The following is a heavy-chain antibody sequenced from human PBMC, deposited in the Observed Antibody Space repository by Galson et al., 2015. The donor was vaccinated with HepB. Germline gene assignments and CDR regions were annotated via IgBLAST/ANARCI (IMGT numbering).Heavy chain of an antibody. V-gene: IGHV2-70*01. D-gene: IGHD4-17*01. CDR2: IDWDDDK. J-gene: IGHJ3*02. CDR1: GFSLSTSGMC. CDR3: ARTLMTTVTTRFVIDAFDI. Sequence: PALVKPTQTLTLTCTFSGFSLSTSGMCVSWIRQPPGKALEWLALIDWDDDKYYSTSLKTRLTISKDTSKNQVVLTMTNMDPVDTATYYCARTLMTTVTTRFVIDAFDIWGQGTMVTVSS.